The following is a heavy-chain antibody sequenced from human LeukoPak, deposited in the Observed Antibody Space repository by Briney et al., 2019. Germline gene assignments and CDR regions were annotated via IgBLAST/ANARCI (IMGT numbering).Heavy chain of an antibody. CDR1: GFTFSSYS. V-gene: IGHV3-48*04. D-gene: IGHD4-4*01. CDR2: ISSSSSTI. CDR3: ARSRGYSNYDFDY. Sequence: GGSLRLSCAASGFTFSSYSMNWVRQAPGKGLEWVSYISSSSSTIYYADSVKGRFTISRDNAKNSLYLQMNSLRAEDTAVYYCARSRGYSNYDFDYWGQGTLVTVSS. J-gene: IGHJ4*02.